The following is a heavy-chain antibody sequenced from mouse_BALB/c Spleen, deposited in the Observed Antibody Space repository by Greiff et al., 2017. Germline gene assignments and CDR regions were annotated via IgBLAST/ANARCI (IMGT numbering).Heavy chain of an antibody. V-gene: IGHV5-12-2*01. J-gene: IGHJ4*01. CDR3: ARNYYAMDY. CDR1: GFTFSSYT. Sequence: DVMLVESGGGLVQPGGSLKLSCAASGFTFSSYTMSWVRQTPEKRLEWVAYISNGGGSTYYPDTVKGRFTISRDNAKNTLYLQMSSLKSEDTAMYYCARNYYAMDYWGQGTSVTVSS. CDR2: ISNGGGST.